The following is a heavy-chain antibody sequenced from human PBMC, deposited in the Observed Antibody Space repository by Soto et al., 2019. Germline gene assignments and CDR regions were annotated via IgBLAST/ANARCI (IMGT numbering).Heavy chain of an antibody. CDR2: IYYSGST. Sequence: PSETLSLTCTVSGGSVSSGSYYWSWIRQPPGKGLEWIGYIYYSGSTNYNPSLKSRVTISVDTSKNQFSLKLSSVTAADTAVYYCARDYDFWSGYYTAGFDFGYYGMDVWGQGTTVTVSS. V-gene: IGHV4-61*01. J-gene: IGHJ6*02. CDR3: ARDYDFWSGYYTAGFDFGYYGMDV. CDR1: GGSVSSGSYY. D-gene: IGHD3-3*01.